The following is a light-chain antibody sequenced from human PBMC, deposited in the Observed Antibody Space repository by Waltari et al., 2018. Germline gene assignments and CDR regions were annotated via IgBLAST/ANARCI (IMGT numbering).Light chain of an antibody. CDR1: QDISNY. V-gene: IGKV1-33*01. CDR3: QQYDNLPRT. Sequence: DIQMTQSPSSLSASVGDRVNITCQASQDISNYLNWYQQKPGKAPKFLIYDASNLETGVPSRFSGSGSGTDFTFTISSLQPEDIATYYCQQYDNLPRTFGQGTKLEIK. CDR2: DAS. J-gene: IGKJ2*01.